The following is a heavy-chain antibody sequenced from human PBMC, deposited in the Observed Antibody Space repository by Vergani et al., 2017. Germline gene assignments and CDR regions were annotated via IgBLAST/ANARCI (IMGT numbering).Heavy chain of an antibody. Sequence: EVQLVESGGGLVKPGGSLRLSCAASGFTFSSYSMNWVRQAPGKGLEWVSSISSSSTYIYYADSVKGRFTISRDNAKNSLYLQMNSLRAEDTAVYYCASRGTAKSPNWFGPWGQGTLVTVS. V-gene: IGHV3-21*01. CDR2: ISSSSTYI. CDR3: ASRGTAKSPNWFGP. J-gene: IGHJ5*02. CDR1: GFTFSSYS. D-gene: IGHD5-18*01.